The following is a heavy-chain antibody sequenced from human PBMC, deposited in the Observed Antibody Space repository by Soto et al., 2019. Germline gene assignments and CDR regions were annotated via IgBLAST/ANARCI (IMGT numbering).Heavy chain of an antibody. J-gene: IGHJ4*02. Sequence: SLRLSCAASGFTFSSYEMNWVRQAPGKGLEWVSYISSSGSAIYYADSVKGRFTISRDNAKNSLYLQMNSLRAEDMAVYYCAKSGLEDCSGGTCSRDDHWGQGTLVTVSS. D-gene: IGHD2-15*01. CDR1: GFTFSSYE. V-gene: IGHV3-48*03. CDR2: ISSSGSAI. CDR3: AKSGLEDCSGGTCSRDDH.